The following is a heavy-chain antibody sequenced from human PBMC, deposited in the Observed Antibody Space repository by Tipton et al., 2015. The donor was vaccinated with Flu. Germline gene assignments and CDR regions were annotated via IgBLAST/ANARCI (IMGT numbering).Heavy chain of an antibody. Sequence: TLSLTCTVSGGSISSYYWSWIRQPPGKGLEWIGYIYHSGSTNYNPSLKSRVTISVDTSKNQVSLKLSSVTAADTSVYYCARGDCSSTSCLDYWGQGTLVTVSS. CDR1: GGSISSYY. CDR2: IYHSGST. J-gene: IGHJ4*02. CDR3: ARGDCSSTSCLDY. V-gene: IGHV4-59*01. D-gene: IGHD2-2*01.